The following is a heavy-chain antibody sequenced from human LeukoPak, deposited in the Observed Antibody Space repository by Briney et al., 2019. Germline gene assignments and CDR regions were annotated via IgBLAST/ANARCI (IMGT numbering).Heavy chain of an antibody. CDR2: ISAYNGDT. V-gene: IGHV1-18*01. Sequence: ASVKVSCKASGYTFTNYGVSWVRQAPGQGLEWMGWISAYNGDTNYAQKLQGRVTMTTDTSTSTAYMELRSLRSDDTAVYYCARGSEIVGATFSDYWGQGTLVTVSS. J-gene: IGHJ4*02. CDR3: ARGSEIVGATFSDY. CDR1: GYTFTNYG. D-gene: IGHD1-26*01.